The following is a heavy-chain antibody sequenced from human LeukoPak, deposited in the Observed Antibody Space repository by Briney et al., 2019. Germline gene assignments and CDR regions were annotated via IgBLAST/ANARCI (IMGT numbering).Heavy chain of an antibody. V-gene: IGHV3-23*01. D-gene: IGHD6-13*01. CDR2: ISGSGDRT. J-gene: IGHJ4*02. CDR1: GFTFSGYG. Sequence: GGSLRLSCAASGFTFSGYGMSWVRQAPGKGPEWVSAISGSGDRTDYADSVRGRFTISRDNSKSTLYLQMNSLRVEDTAIYYCAIREPIGYWGQGSLVTVSP. CDR3: AIREPIGY.